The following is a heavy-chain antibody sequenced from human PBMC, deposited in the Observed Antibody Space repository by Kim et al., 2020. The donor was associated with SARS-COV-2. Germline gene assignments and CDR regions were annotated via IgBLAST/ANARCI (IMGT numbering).Heavy chain of an antibody. J-gene: IGHJ3*02. CDR2: ISGSGGST. V-gene: IGHV3-23*01. D-gene: IGHD3-3*01. CDR1: GFTFSSYA. CDR3: AKDVVTIFGVVKDAFDI. Sequence: GGSLRLSCAASGFTFSSYAMSWVRQAPGKGLEWVSAISGSGGSTYYADSVKGRFTISRDNSKNTLYLQMNSLRAEDTAVYYCAKDVVTIFGVVKDAFDIWGQGTMVTVSS.